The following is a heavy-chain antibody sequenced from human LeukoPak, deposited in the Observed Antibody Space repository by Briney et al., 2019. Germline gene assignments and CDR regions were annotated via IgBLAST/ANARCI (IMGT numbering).Heavy chain of an antibody. CDR2: IYYSGST. J-gene: IGHJ5*02. CDR1: GYSISSGYY. D-gene: IGHD2-15*01. Sequence: SETLSLTCTVSGYSISSGYYWGWIRQPPGKGLEWIGYIYYSGSTNYNPSLKSRVTISVDTSKNQFSLKLSSVTAADTAVYYCARDQRSCSGGSCYPDLNWFDPWGQGTLVTVSS. V-gene: IGHV4-61*01. CDR3: ARDQRSCSGGSCYPDLNWFDP.